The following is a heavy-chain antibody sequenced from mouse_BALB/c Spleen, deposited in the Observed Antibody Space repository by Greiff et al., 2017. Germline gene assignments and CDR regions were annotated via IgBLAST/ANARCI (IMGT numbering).Heavy chain of an antibody. CDR3: ARGIYYGNYYAMDY. CDR1: GYTFTDYY. J-gene: IGHJ4*01. V-gene: IGHV1-26*01. Sequence: EVQLQQSGPELVKPGASVKISCKASGYTFTDYYMNWVKQSHGKSLEWIGLVNPNNGGTSYNQKFKGKATLTVDKSSSTAYMELRSLTSEDSAVYYCARGIYYGNYYAMDYWGQGTSVTVSS. D-gene: IGHD2-1*01. CDR2: VNPNNGGT.